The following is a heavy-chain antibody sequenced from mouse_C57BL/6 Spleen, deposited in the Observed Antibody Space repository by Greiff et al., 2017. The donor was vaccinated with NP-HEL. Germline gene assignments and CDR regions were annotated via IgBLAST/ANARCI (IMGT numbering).Heavy chain of an antibody. J-gene: IGHJ3*01. CDR2: IDPSDSYT. V-gene: IGHV1-69*01. Sequence: QVQLQQPGAELVMPGASVKLPCKASGYTFTSYWMHWVKQRPGQGLEWIGEIDPSDSYTNYNQKFKGKSTLTVDKSSSTAYMQLSSLTSEDSAVYYCARCDYDSAWFAYWGQGTLVTVSA. CDR3: ARCDYDSAWFAY. D-gene: IGHD2-4*01. CDR1: GYTFTSYW.